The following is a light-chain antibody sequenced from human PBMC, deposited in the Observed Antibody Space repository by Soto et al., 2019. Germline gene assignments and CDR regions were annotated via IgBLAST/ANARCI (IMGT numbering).Light chain of an antibody. V-gene: IGKV3-11*01. CDR1: QSVTDF. CDR3: QQYDGSPRT. J-gene: IGKJ1*01. Sequence: EIVLTQSPVTLSLSPGERATLSCRASQSVTDFLAWYQQKPGQAPRLLIYDASNRATGIPARFSGSGSGTDFTLTISSLEPEDFAVYYCQQYDGSPRTFGQGTKVDIK. CDR2: DAS.